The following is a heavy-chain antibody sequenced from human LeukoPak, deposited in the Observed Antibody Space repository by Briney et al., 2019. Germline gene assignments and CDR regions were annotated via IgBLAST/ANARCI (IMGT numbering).Heavy chain of an antibody. CDR3: AKGFSSSWYGDNFDY. Sequence: PGGSLRLSCAASGFTFSSYAMSWVRQAPGKGLEWVSAISGSGGSTYYADSVKGRFTISRDNSKNPLYLQMNSLRAEDTAVYYCAKGFSSSWYGDNFDYWGQGTLVTVSS. CDR1: GFTFSSYA. D-gene: IGHD6-13*01. J-gene: IGHJ4*02. CDR2: ISGSGGST. V-gene: IGHV3-23*01.